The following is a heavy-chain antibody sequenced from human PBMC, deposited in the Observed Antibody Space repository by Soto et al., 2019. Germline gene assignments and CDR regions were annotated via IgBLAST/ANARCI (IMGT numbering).Heavy chain of an antibody. V-gene: IGHV4-31*03. CDR3: ARDRPSIGEIDY. J-gene: IGHJ4*02. D-gene: IGHD3-10*01. CDR1: VGSISSCGYY. CDR2: IYYSGST. Sequence: SETLSLTCTVSVGSISSCGYYWSWIRQHPGKGLEWIGYIYYSGSTYYNPSLKSRVTISVDTSKNQFSLKLSSVTAADTAVYYCARDRPSIGEIDYWGQATLVTVSS.